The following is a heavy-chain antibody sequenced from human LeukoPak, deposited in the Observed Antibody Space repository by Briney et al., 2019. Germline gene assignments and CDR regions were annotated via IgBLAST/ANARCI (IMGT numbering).Heavy chain of an antibody. CDR1: GYTFTSYY. CDR3: ARVRDYYDCSDYSDY. D-gene: IGHD3-22*01. V-gene: IGHV1-18*04. CDR2: ISGYNAKT. Sequence: ASVKVSCKTSGYTFTSYYVSWVRQAPGQGLEWMGWISGYNAKTHYVQKFQGRVTMTIDTSTTTAYMELRSLTSDDTAVYYCARVRDYYDCSDYSDYWGQGTLVTVSS. J-gene: IGHJ4*02.